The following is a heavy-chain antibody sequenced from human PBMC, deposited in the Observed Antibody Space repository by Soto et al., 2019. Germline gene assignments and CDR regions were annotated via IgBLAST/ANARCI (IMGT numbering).Heavy chain of an antibody. J-gene: IGHJ3*02. CDR2: IFSSGST. Sequence: QVRLQESGPGLLKPSETLSLTCTVSGGSINTFYWSWVRQPAGKGLEWIGRIFSSGSTSFNPSLGDRGANVRSKAKEPLPLNLGLGDGAGMGGFYCAGTEGPRNRNAFDIWGQGTRVTVSS. V-gene: IGHV4-4*07. CDR1: GGSINTFY. CDR3: AGTEGPRNRNAFDI.